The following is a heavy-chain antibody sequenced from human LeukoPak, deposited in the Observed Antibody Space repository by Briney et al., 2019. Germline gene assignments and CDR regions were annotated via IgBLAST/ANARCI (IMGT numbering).Heavy chain of an antibody. J-gene: IGHJ4*02. CDR2: VSGSAGST. Sequence: GGSLRLSCAASGFTFSSYAMSWVRQAPGKGLEWVSVVSGSAGSTYYADSVKGRFTISRDNAKNTLYLQMNSLRAEDTAVYYCARMVGIAAHDYWGQGTLVTVSS. V-gene: IGHV3-23*01. D-gene: IGHD6-6*01. CDR3: ARMVGIAAHDY. CDR1: GFTFSSYA.